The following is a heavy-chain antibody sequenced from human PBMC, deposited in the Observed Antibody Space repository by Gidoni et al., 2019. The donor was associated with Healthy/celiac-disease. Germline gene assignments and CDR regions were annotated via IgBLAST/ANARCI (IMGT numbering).Heavy chain of an antibody. CDR1: GFTFSSYG. J-gene: IGHJ4*02. Sequence: QVQLVESGGGVVQPGRSLRLSCAASGFTFSSYGMHWVRQAPGKGLEWVAVIWYDGSNKYYADSVKGRFTISRDNSKNTLYLQMNSLRAEDTAVYYCARDLVVRGHPAFFDYWGQGTLVTVSS. CDR2: IWYDGSNK. V-gene: IGHV3-33*08. CDR3: ARDLVVRGHPAFFDY. D-gene: IGHD3-10*01.